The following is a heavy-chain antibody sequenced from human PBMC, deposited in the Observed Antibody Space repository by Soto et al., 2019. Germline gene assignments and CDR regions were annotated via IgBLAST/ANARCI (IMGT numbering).Heavy chain of an antibody. Sequence: SVKVSCKASGYTSTSYYIHWVRQPPGQGLEWMGIINPSGGSTSYAQKSQGRVTMTRDTSTSRVYMELSSLRSEDTAVHYCARDELVTSYYFDYWGQGTLVTVSS. CDR3: ARDELVTSYYFDY. D-gene: IGHD1-26*01. CDR2: INPSGGST. CDR1: GYTSTSYY. V-gene: IGHV1-46*01. J-gene: IGHJ4*02.